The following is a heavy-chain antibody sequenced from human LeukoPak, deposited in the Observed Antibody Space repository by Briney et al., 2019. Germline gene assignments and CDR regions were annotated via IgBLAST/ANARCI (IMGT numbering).Heavy chain of an antibody. Sequence: ASVTVSCTVPGYTLTELSMHWVRQAPGKGLEWMGGFDPEDGETIYAQKFQGRVTMTEDTSTDTAYMELSSQRSEDTAVYYCATDGEVYYYDSSGYRNWGQGTLVTVSS. CDR3: ATDGEVYYYDSSGYRN. D-gene: IGHD3-22*01. CDR2: FDPEDGET. V-gene: IGHV1-24*01. CDR1: GYTLTELS. J-gene: IGHJ4*02.